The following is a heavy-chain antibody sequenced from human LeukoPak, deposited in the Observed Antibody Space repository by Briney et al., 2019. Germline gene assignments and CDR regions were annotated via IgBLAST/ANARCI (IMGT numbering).Heavy chain of an antibody. J-gene: IGHJ6*03. CDR1: GFTFSSYA. D-gene: IGHD3-3*01. Sequence: QPGGSLRLSCAASGFTFSSYAMTWVRQAPGKGLEWVSAISGSGTSTYYADSVKGRFAISRDSSKNTQYLQMNSLRAEDTAVYYCAKDPYYDFWSGYYYMDVWGKGTAVTVSS. V-gene: IGHV3-23*01. CDR2: ISGSGTST. CDR3: AKDPYYDFWSGYYYMDV.